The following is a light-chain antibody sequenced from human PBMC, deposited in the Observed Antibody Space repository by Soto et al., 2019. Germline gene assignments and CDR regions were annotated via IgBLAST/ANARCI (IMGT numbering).Light chain of an antibody. CDR2: GAS. J-gene: IGKJ1*01. Sequence: EILMTQSPASLSVSPGEGATLSCRASQSVNSNLAWYQQKPGQAPRLLIYGASIRATGIPARFSGSRSGTEFPLTISSLQSEDFAVYYCQQYNNWWTFGQGTKVEIK. CDR1: QSVNSN. V-gene: IGKV3-15*01. CDR3: QQYNNWWT.